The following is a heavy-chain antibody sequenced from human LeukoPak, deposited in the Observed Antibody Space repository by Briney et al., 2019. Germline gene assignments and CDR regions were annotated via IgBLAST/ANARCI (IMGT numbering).Heavy chain of an antibody. J-gene: IGHJ4*02. CDR3: ARSYYYDSSGYYDY. CDR2: ISYDGSNK. CDR1: GFTFSRYA. Sequence: PGGSLRLSCAASGFTFSRYAMHWVRQAPGKGLEWVAVISYDGSNKYYADSVKGRFTISRDNSKNTLYLQMNSLRAEDTAVYYCARSYYYDSSGYYDYWGQGTLVIASS. V-gene: IGHV3-30-3*01. D-gene: IGHD3-22*01.